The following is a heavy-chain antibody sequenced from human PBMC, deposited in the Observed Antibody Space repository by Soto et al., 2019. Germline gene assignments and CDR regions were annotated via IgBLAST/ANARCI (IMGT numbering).Heavy chain of an antibody. CDR1: GFTFSGYA. CDR2: IRDTGGYT. CDR3: AKPSHEMLTGYSPFDH. J-gene: IGHJ4*02. Sequence: EVQLLESGGGLVQPGGSLRLSWVASGFTFSGYAMSLVRQAPGKGLQWVSAIRDTGGYTYYADSVKGRFTISRDNSKSTLFLQMDSLTADDSALYYCAKPSHEMLTGYSPFDHWGQGPLVTVSS. D-gene: IGHD3-9*01. V-gene: IGHV3-23*01.